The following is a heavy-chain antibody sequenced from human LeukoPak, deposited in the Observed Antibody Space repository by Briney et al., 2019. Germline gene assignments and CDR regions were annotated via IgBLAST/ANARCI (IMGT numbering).Heavy chain of an antibody. Sequence: PSETLSLTCTVSGGSISSSSYYWGWIRQPPGKGLEWIGSIYYSGSTYYNPSLKSRVTISVDTSKNQFSLKLSSVTAADTAVYYCAGTGRMIVVANFDYWGQGTLVTVSS. CDR1: GGSISSSSYY. CDR2: IYYSGST. V-gene: IGHV4-39*01. D-gene: IGHD3-22*01. J-gene: IGHJ4*02. CDR3: AGTGRMIVVANFDY.